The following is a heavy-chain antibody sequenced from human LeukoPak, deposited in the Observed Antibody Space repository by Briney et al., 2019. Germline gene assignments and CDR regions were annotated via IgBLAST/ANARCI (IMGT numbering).Heavy chain of an antibody. J-gene: IGHJ6*04. V-gene: IGHV3-23*01. CDR3: AELGITMIGGV. CDR1: GFTFSSYW. Sequence: GGSLRLSCAASGFTFSSYWMSWVRQAPGKGLEWVSVISGSGGNTYYADSVKGRFTISRDNSKNTLYLQMNSLRAEDTAVYYCAELGITMIGGVWGKGTTVTISS. CDR2: ISGSGGNT. D-gene: IGHD3-10*02.